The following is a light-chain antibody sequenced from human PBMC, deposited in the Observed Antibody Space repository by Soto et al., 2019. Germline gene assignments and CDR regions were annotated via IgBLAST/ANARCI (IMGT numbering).Light chain of an antibody. CDR3: QQYATSPWT. V-gene: IGKV3-20*01. CDR1: QSVRNS. CDR2: DAS. Sequence: EFVLTQSPGTLSLSPGERATLSCRASQSVRNSLAWYQLKPGQAPRLLIFDASIRATGIPDRFSGRGSGTDFTLTISRLEPEDFAVYCCQQYATSPWTFGQGTKVDI. J-gene: IGKJ1*01.